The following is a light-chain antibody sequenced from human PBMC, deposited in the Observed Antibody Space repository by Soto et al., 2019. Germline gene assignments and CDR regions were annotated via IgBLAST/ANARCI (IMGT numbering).Light chain of an antibody. V-gene: IGKV1-5*01. CDR2: GAS. CDR3: QHYNAFPWP. Sequence: DIQMTQSPSTLSASVGDRVTITCRASQSISNWLAWYQEKRGKAPKLLIYGASSLESGVPSRFSGSGSGTEFTLTIGDLQPDDFETYYYQHYNAFPWPFGQGTKVEIK. J-gene: IGKJ1*01. CDR1: QSISNW.